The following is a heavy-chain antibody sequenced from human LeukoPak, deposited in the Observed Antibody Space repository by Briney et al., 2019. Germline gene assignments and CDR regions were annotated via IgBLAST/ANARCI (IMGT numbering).Heavy chain of an antibody. CDR3: ARGDMELWFGELPLGSPFDY. CDR2: INHRGAT. V-gene: IGHV4-34*01. Sequence: SETLSLTCAVFGGSLSDHDWSWIRQPPGKGLEWIGEINHRGATNYNPSLKSRVTLSLDTSKNQVSLKLNSLTAADTAVYYCARGDMELWFGELPLGSPFDYWGQGTLVTVSS. CDR1: GGSLSDHD. J-gene: IGHJ4*02. D-gene: IGHD3-10*01.